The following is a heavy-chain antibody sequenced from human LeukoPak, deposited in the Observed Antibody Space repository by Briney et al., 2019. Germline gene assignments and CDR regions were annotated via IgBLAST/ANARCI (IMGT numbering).Heavy chain of an antibody. Sequence: PGGSLRLSCAASGFTVSSNYMSWVRQAPGKGLEWVSVIYSGGSTYYADSVKGRFTISRDNAKNSLYLQMNSLKAEDMAFYYCTRSSGWYNYFDYWGQGTLVTVSS. V-gene: IGHV3-53*05. CDR3: TRSSGWYNYFDY. J-gene: IGHJ4*02. CDR1: GFTVSSNY. CDR2: IYSGGST. D-gene: IGHD6-19*01.